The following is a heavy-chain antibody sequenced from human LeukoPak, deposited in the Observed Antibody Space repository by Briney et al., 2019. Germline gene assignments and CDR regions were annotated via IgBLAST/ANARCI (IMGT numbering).Heavy chain of an antibody. D-gene: IGHD4-23*01. CDR2: IIPIFGTA. CDR1: GGTFSSYA. Sequence: GASVKVSCKASGGTFSSYAISWVRQAPGQGLEWMGGIIPIFGTANYAQKLQGRVTMTTDTSTSTAYMELRSLRSDDTAVYYCATQGGVTHNFDYWGQGTLVTVSS. J-gene: IGHJ4*02. V-gene: IGHV1-69*05. CDR3: ATQGGVTHNFDY.